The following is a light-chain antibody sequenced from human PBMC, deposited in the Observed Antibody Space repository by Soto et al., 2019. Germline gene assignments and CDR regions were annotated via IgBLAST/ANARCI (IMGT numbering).Light chain of an antibody. Sequence: QSVLTQPPSASGTPGQTISISCSGSDSNIGGNSVNWYHQVPGTAPKLLIYFNNQRPSGVPDRFSASRFGTSASLAISGLQSEDEADYYCSAWDDSLNGLLFGGGTKLTVL. CDR1: DSNIGGNS. V-gene: IGLV1-44*01. CDR2: FNN. J-gene: IGLJ2*01. CDR3: SAWDDSLNGLL.